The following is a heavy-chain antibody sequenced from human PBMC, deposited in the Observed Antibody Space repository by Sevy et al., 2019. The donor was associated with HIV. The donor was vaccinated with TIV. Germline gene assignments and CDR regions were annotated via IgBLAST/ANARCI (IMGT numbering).Heavy chain of an antibody. Sequence: SGTLSLTCAVSGGSISSGGYSWSWIRQPPGKGLEWIGYIYHSGSTYYNPSLKSRVTISVDRSKNQFSLKLSSVTTADTAVYYCARGDGPGDYYYYMDVWGKGTTVTVSS. CDR1: GGSISSGGYS. J-gene: IGHJ6*03. CDR2: IYHSGST. V-gene: IGHV4-30-2*01. D-gene: IGHD3-10*01. CDR3: ARGDGPGDYYYYMDV.